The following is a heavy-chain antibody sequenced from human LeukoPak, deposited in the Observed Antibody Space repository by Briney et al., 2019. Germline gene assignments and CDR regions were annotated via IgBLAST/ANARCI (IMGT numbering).Heavy chain of an antibody. CDR2: INAGNGNT. Sequence: ASVNVSCKASRYTFTSYATHWVRQAPGQRLDWMGWINAGNGNTKYSQKFQGRVTITRDTSASTAYMELSSLRSEDTAVYYCARLYGVAGDGDYWGQGTLVTVSS. CDR1: RYTFTSYA. J-gene: IGHJ4*02. D-gene: IGHD2-15*01. V-gene: IGHV1-3*01. CDR3: ARLYGVAGDGDY.